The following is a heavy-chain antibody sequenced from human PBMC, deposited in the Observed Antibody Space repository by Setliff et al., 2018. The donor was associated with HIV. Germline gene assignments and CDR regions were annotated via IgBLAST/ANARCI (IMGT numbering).Heavy chain of an antibody. CDR3: ASARIPTGGTSTSLDY. CDR2: IKQDGSEK. Sequence: GALKISCAASGFIFGDYAMSWVRQAPGKGLEWVANIKQDGSEKYYMDSVKGRFTNSRDNAKNTVYLQLNTLRPEDTAVYYCASARIPTGGTSTSLDYWGQGALVTVSS. D-gene: IGHD1-1*01. CDR1: GFIFGDYA. V-gene: IGHV3-7*01. J-gene: IGHJ4*02.